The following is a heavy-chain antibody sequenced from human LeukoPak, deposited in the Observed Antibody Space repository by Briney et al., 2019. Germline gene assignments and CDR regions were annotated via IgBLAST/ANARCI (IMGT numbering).Heavy chain of an antibody. CDR3: ARASVGMVPAADVDH. CDR1: GFTFRSYA. CDR2: ISSSGSTI. V-gene: IGHV3-48*03. D-gene: IGHD2-2*01. J-gene: IGHJ4*02. Sequence: GGSLRLSCAASGFTFRSYAMNWVRQAPGKGLEWVSYISSSGSTIYYADSVKGRFTISRDNAKNSLYLQMNSLRAEDTAVYYCARASVGMVPAADVDHWGQGTLVTVSS.